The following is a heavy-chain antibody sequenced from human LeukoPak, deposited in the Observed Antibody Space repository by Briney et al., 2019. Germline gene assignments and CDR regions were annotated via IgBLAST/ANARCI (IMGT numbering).Heavy chain of an antibody. CDR3: AREKWLRLPSFDY. D-gene: IGHD5-12*01. CDR1: GYTFTGYY. Sequence: ASVKVSCKASGYTFTGYYMHWVRQAPGQGLEWMGWINPNSGGTNYVQKFQGRVTMTRDTSISTAYMELSRLRSDDTAVYYCAREKWLRLPSFDYWGQGTLVTVSS. J-gene: IGHJ4*02. V-gene: IGHV1-2*02. CDR2: INPNSGGT.